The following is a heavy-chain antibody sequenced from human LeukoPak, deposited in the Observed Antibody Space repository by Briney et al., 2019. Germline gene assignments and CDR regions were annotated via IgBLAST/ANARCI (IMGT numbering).Heavy chain of an antibody. Sequence: PGGSLRLSCAASGFTFSSYSMNWVRQAPGKGLEWVSYISGSSSTIYYADSVKGRFTISRDNAKNSLYLQMNSLRAEDTAVYYCARVSMVRGYDYWGQGTLVTVSS. CDR2: ISGSSSTI. CDR1: GFTFSSYS. J-gene: IGHJ4*02. CDR3: ARVSMVRGYDY. D-gene: IGHD3-10*01. V-gene: IGHV3-48*04.